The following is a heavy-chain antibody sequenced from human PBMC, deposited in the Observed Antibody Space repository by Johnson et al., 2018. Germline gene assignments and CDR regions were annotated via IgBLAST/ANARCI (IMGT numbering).Heavy chain of an antibody. CDR1: GFTFSNAW. CDR3: TTYYDILTGYPRGAFDI. Sequence: VQLVQSGGGLVKPGGSLRLSCTVSGFTFSNAWMSWVRQAPGKGLEWVGRIKSKTDGGTTDYAAPVKGRFTISRDDSKNTLYLQMNSLKTEDTAVYYCTTYYDILTGYPRGAFDIWGQGTMVTVSS. V-gene: IGHV3-15*01. D-gene: IGHD3-9*01. CDR2: IKSKTDGGTT. J-gene: IGHJ3*02.